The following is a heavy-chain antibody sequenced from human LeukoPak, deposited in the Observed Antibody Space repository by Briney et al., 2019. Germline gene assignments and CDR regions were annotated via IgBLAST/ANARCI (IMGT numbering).Heavy chain of an antibody. J-gene: IGHJ4*02. CDR3: ARAERYFDWVQTFDY. CDR1: GGSISSSSYY. CDR2: IYYSGST. D-gene: IGHD3-9*01. Sequence: SETLSLTCTVSGGSISSSSYYWGWIRQPPGKGLEWIGSIYYSGSTYYNPSLKSRVTISVDTSKNQFFLKLSSVTAADTAVYYCARAERYFDWVQTFDYWGQGTLVTVSS. V-gene: IGHV4-39*07.